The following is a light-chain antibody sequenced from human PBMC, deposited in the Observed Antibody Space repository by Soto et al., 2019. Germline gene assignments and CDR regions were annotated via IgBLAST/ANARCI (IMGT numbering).Light chain of an antibody. J-gene: IGLJ1*01. CDR3: QSYDSSLSGRYV. Sequence: QPVLTQPPSVSGAPGQRVTISCTGSSSNIGAGYDVHWYQQLPGTAPKLLIYANSNRPSGVPDRISGSRSGTSASLAITGLQAEDEADYYCQSYDSSLSGRYVFGTGTKVTVL. CDR2: ANS. CDR1: SSNIGAGYD. V-gene: IGLV1-40*01.